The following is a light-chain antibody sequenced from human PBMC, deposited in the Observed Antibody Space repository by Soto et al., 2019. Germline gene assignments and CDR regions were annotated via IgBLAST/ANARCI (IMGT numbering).Light chain of an antibody. CDR1: QSVSGN. J-gene: IGKJ5*01. CDR3: QQYNNWLIT. Sequence: EIVMTQSPATLSVSPGERATLSCRASQSVSGNLAWYQQKPGQAPSLLIYGASTRATGLPARFSGSGSGTEFTLTISSLQSEGFAVYYCQQYNNWLITFGQGTRLEIK. CDR2: GAS. V-gene: IGKV3-15*01.